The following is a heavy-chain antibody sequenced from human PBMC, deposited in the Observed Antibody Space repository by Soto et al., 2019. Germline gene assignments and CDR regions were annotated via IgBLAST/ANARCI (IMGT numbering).Heavy chain of an antibody. V-gene: IGHV3-64*01. CDR2: ISSNGGST. Sequence: PGGSLRLSCAASGFTFSSYAMHWVRQAPGKGLEYVSAISSNGGSTYYANSVKGRFTTSRDNSKNTLYLQMGSLRAEDMAVYYCARVPGYCSGGSCSTYYMDVWGKGTTVTVSS. CDR3: ARVPGYCSGGSCSTYYMDV. D-gene: IGHD2-15*01. CDR1: GFTFSSYA. J-gene: IGHJ6*03.